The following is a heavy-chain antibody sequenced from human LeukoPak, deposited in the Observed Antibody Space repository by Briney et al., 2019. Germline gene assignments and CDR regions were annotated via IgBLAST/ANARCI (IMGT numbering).Heavy chain of an antibody. CDR3: ARDLDWILFDY. D-gene: IGHD3-9*01. J-gene: IGHJ4*02. CDR2: IRPEGTTT. V-gene: IGHV3-74*03. CDR1: GFTFSTYW. Sequence: PGRSLRLSCAASGFTFSTYWMHSVRHAPGKGLVWVARIRPEGTTTAYADSVKGRFTTSRDNAKNTLFLQMNSLSAEDTAVYYCARDLDWILFDYWGQGTLVTVSS.